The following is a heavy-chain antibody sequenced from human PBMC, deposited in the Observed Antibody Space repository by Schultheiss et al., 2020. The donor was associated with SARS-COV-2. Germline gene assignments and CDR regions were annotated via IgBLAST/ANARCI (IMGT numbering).Heavy chain of an antibody. CDR1: GFTFSSYG. J-gene: IGHJ3*02. D-gene: IGHD5-24*01. Sequence: GESLKISCAASGFTFSSYGMHWVRQAPGKGLEWVAVISYDGSNKYYADSVKGRFTISRDNSKNTLYLQMNGLRVEDTGVHYCARGGEMATNPHGFDIWGQGTMVTVAS. CDR3: ARGGEMATNPHGFDI. CDR2: ISYDGSNK. V-gene: IGHV3-30*12.